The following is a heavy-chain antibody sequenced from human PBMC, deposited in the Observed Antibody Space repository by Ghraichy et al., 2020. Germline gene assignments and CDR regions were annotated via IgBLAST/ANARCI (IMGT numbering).Heavy chain of an antibody. Sequence: ASVKVSCKASGYIFTGYSIHWVRQAPGQGWEWMGWINPNRGGTNYAQKFQGRVTMTRDTSISTDYMELSRLRSDDTAVYYCARDLFGGFDYWGQGTLVTVSS. CDR2: INPNRGGT. D-gene: IGHD3-10*01. J-gene: IGHJ4*02. CDR3: ARDLFGGFDY. V-gene: IGHV1-2*02. CDR1: GYIFTGYS.